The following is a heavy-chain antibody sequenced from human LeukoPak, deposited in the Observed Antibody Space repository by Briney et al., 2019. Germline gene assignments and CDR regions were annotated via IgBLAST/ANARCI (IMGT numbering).Heavy chain of an antibody. J-gene: IGHJ4*02. D-gene: IGHD2-2*02. CDR1: GFTFSSYA. CDR2: ISYDGSNK. CDR3: ARGLIRYPFDY. V-gene: IGHV3-30-3*01. Sequence: PGGSLRLSCAASGFTFSSYAMHWVRQAPGKGLEWVAVISYDGSNKYYADSVKGRFTISRDNSKNTLYLQMNSLRAEGTAVYYCARGLIRYPFDYWGQGTLVTVSS.